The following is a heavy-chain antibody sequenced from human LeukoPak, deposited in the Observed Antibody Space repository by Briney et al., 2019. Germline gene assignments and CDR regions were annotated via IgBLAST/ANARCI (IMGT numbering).Heavy chain of an antibody. Sequence: PSETLSLTCAVSGGSISSHFWSWLRQPPGTGLEWIGHIYGGSTNYNPPLKSRLTISVDTSKNQFSLTLSSVTAADTAVYYCARLVHSIYSYGYSAGVDVWGQGTTVTVSS. CDR3: ARLVHSIYSYGYSAGVDV. J-gene: IGHJ6*02. CDR2: IYGGST. CDR1: GGSISSHF. D-gene: IGHD3-22*01. V-gene: IGHV4-59*08.